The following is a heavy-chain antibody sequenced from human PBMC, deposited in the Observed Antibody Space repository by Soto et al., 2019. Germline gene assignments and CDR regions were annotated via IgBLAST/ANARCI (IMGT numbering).Heavy chain of an antibody. V-gene: IGHV3-21*01. J-gene: IGHJ4*02. CDR3: GGGASCRRYTLNFHY. D-gene: IGHD6-13*01. Sequence: GGSLRLSCAASVFTFSSYSRSWFRHSPGKWLEWVSFISSSSSYIYYADSGKGRFTISRDNAKNSLYLQMNNLRAEETAVYYFGGGASCRRYTLNFHYWGRATVVTVSS. CDR2: ISSSSSYI. CDR1: VFTFSSYS.